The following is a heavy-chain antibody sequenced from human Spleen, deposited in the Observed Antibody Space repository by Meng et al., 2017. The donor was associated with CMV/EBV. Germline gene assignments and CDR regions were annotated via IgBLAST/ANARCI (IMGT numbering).Heavy chain of an antibody. CDR1: GYTFTSYY. V-gene: IGHV1-46*01. Sequence: ASVKVSCKASGYTFTSYYMHWVRQAPGQGLAWMGIINPSGGSTSYAQKFQGRVTMTRDTSTSTVYMELSSLRSEDTAVYYCARVGSGYYYYYGMDVWGQGTKVTVSS. D-gene: IGHD3-10*01. J-gene: IGHJ6*02. CDR3: ARVGSGYYYYYGMDV. CDR2: INPSGGST.